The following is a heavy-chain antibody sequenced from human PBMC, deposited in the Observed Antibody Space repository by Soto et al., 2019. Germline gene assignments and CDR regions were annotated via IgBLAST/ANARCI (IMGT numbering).Heavy chain of an antibody. V-gene: IGHV1-18*01. J-gene: IGHJ6*02. CDR1: GYTFTSYG. D-gene: IGHD3-22*01. CDR2: ISAYNGNT. Sequence: ASVKVSCKASGYTFTSYGISWVRQAPGQGLEWMGWISAYNGNTNYAQKLQGRVTMTTDTSTSTAYMELRSLRSDDTAVYYCASSYYDSSGYYYDYYGMDVWGQGTTVTV. CDR3: ASSYYDSSGYYYDYYGMDV.